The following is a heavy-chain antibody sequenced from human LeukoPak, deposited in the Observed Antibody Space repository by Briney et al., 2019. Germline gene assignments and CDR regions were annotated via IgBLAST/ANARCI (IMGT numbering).Heavy chain of an antibody. Sequence: PGGSLRLSCAASGFTFSIDSMNWGRQAPGRGREWVSFISSSISYIYYADSVKGRFTISRDNAKNSLYLQMNSLRAEDTAVYYCARGEYGSGSYHIDYWGQGTLVTVSS. CDR2: ISSSISYI. J-gene: IGHJ4*02. CDR3: ARGEYGSGSYHIDY. D-gene: IGHD3-10*01. CDR1: GFTFSIDS. V-gene: IGHV3-21*01.